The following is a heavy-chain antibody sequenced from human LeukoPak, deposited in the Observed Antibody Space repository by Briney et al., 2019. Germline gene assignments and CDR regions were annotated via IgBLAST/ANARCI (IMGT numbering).Heavy chain of an antibody. V-gene: IGHV4-59*01. CDR1: GGSISNYY. CDR3: ARLYSSGWSNFNY. J-gene: IGHJ4*02. CDR2: IYYSGST. Sequence: SETLSLTCTVSGGSISNYYWSWIRQPPGKGLEWIGYIYYSGSTNYNPSRKSRVTISVDTSKNQFSLKLSSVTAADTAVYYCARLYSSGWSNFNYWGQGTLVTVSS. D-gene: IGHD6-19*01.